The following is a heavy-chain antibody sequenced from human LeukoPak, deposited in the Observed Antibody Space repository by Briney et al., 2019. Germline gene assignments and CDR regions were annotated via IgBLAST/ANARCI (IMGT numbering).Heavy chain of an antibody. CDR2: IHYSGNT. V-gene: IGHV4-59*08. D-gene: IGHD3-9*01. J-gene: IGHJ4*02. Sequence: PSETLSLTCTVSGASISAYIWSCIRQPPGKGLEWIGCIHYSGNTHCNPSLESRVTLSVDTSKNQFSLKLSSVTAADTAVYYCARHGRESRYFDWLLYYIDHWGQGALVTVSS. CDR1: GASISAYI. CDR3: ARHGRESRYFDWLLYYIDH.